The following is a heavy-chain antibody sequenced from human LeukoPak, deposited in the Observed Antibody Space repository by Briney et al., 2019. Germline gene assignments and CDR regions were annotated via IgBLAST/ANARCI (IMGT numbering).Heavy chain of an antibody. D-gene: IGHD6-19*01. V-gene: IGHV4-39*01. CDR1: GRSISSSSYY. Sequence: SETLSLTCTVSGRSISSSSYYWGWIRQPPGKGLEWIGSIYYSGSTYYNPSLKSRVTISVDTSKNQFSLKLSSVTAADTAVYYCARRRYSSGWPFDYWGQGTLVTVSS. J-gene: IGHJ4*02. CDR2: IYYSGST. CDR3: ARRRYSSGWPFDY.